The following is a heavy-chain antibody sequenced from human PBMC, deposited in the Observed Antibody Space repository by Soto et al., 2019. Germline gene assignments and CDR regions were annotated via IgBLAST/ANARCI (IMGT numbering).Heavy chain of an antibody. Sequence: QVQLQESGPGLVKPSDTLALTCAVSGYSISSSNWWGWIRQPPGKGLDWIGYIYDSGTTDYNPSLKSRVTTSVDTSKNQFSLKLTSVTAVDTAVYYDARREIQGPIDYWGKGTLVTVSS. CDR1: GYSISSSNW. V-gene: IGHV4-28*01. J-gene: IGHJ4*02. CDR3: ARREIQGPIDY. CDR2: IYDSGTT. D-gene: IGHD1-26*01.